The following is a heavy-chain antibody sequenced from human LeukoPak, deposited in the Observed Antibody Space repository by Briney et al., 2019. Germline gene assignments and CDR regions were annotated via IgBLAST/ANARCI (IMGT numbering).Heavy chain of an antibody. CDR3: AKWGSIAAAGTPDNWFDP. J-gene: IGHJ5*02. CDR2: ISGSGGST. Sequence: GRSLRLSCAASGFTFSSYGMHWVRQAPGKGLEWVSAISGSGGSTYYADSVKGRFTISRDNSKNTLYLQMNSLRAEDTAVYYCAKWGSIAAAGTPDNWFDPWGQGTLVTVSS. CDR1: GFTFSSYG. D-gene: IGHD6-13*01. V-gene: IGHV3-23*01.